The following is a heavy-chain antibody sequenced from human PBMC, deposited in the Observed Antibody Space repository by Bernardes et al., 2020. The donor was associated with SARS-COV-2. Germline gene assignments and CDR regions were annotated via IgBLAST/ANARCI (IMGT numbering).Heavy chain of an antibody. V-gene: IGHV3-66*01. J-gene: IGHJ6*02. Sequence: GGSLRLSCAASGFTVSSNYMSWVRQAPGKGLEWVSVIYSGGSTYYADSVKGRFTISRDNSKNTLYLQMNSLRAEDTAVYYCARDLGKYSSSFPYYYYGMDVWGQGTTVTVSS. CDR3: ARDLGKYSSSFPYYYYGMDV. CDR1: GFTVSSNY. D-gene: IGHD6-6*01. CDR2: IYSGGST.